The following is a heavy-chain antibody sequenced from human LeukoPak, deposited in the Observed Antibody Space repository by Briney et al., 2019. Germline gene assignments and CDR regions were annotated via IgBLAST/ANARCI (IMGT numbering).Heavy chain of an antibody. CDR3: ARDRGDSGAFDI. Sequence: ASQTLSLTCAVSGGSISSGGYYWSWIRQHPGKGLEWIGYIYYSGSTYYNPSLKSRVTISVDTSKNQFSLKLSSVTAADTAVYYCARDRGDSGAFDIWGQGTMVTVSS. CDR1: GGSISSGGYY. J-gene: IGHJ3*02. V-gene: IGHV4-31*11. D-gene: IGHD2-21*01. CDR2: IYYSGST.